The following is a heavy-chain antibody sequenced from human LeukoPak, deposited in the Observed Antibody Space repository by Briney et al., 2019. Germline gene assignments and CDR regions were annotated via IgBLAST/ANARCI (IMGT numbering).Heavy chain of an antibody. D-gene: IGHD3-10*01. J-gene: IGHJ5*02. Sequence: PSETLSLTCTVSGASISSYYWSWIRQLPGKGLEWIGNIHYSGSTNSNPSLKSRVTISIDTSKNQFSLKLNSVTAADTAVYYCARYASARFDPWGQGTLVTVSS. CDR3: ARYASARFDP. CDR2: IHYSGST. CDR1: GASISSYY. V-gene: IGHV4-59*01.